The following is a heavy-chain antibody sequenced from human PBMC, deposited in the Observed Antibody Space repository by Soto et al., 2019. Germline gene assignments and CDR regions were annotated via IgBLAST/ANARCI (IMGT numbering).Heavy chain of an antibody. Sequence: QVQLQESGPGLVKPSETMSLSCTVSGGSISSYYWSWFRQSPGKRMEWIGYVHHSWGSSYNPSLQXXVXXPLDTSKSQFSLKVTSVTATATAVYYCARQGFGPLHGLVDGWGQGTTVTVSS. J-gene: IGHJ6*02. D-gene: IGHD3-10*01. CDR1: GGSISSYY. CDR3: ARQGFGPLHGLVDG. V-gene: IGHV4-59*08. CDR2: VHHSWGS.